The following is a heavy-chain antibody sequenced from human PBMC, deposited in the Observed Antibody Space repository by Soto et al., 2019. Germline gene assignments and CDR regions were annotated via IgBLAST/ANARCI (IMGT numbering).Heavy chain of an antibody. V-gene: IGHV1-2*02. J-gene: IGHJ4*02. CDR3: ARADGYYYDSSGYSFDY. D-gene: IGHD3-22*01. CDR1: GYTFTGYY. CDR2: INPNSGGT. Sequence: ASVKVSCKASGYTFTGYYMHWVRQAPGQGLEWMGWINPNSGGTNYAQKFQGRVTMTRDTSISTAYMELSRLRSDDTAVYYCARADGYYYDSSGYSFDYWGQGTLVTVSS.